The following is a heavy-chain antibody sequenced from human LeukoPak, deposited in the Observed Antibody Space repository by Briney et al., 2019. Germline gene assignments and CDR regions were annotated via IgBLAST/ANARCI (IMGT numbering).Heavy chain of an antibody. V-gene: IGHV2-70*11. D-gene: IGHD3-10*01. J-gene: IGHJ4*02. Sequence: RESGPALVKPTQTLTLTCTFSGFSLSTSGMCVSWIRQPPGKALEWLARIDWDDDKYYSTSLKTRLTISKDTSKNQVVFTMTNMDPVDTATYYCARCGLLWFGEPTYFDYWGQGTLVTVSS. CDR2: IDWDDDK. CDR1: GFSLSTSGMC. CDR3: ARCGLLWFGEPTYFDY.